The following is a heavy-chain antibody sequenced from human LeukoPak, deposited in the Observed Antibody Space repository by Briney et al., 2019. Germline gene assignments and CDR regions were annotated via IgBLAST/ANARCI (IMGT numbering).Heavy chain of an antibody. CDR3: TTDPSPY. V-gene: IGHV3-15*04. CDR1: GFTFSNAW. Sequence: GGSLRLSCAASGFTFSNAWMSWVRQAPGKGLEWVGRIESKADGGTTDYAAPVKGRFTISRDDSKNTLYLQMNSLKTEDTAVYYCTTDPSPYWGQGTLATVSS. J-gene: IGHJ4*02. CDR2: IESKADGGTT.